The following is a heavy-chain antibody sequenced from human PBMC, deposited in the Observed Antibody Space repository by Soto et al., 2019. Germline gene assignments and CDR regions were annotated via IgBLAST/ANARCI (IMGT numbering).Heavy chain of an antibody. J-gene: IGHJ4*02. CDR2: TSDGST. Sequence: EVQLLGSGGGSVQPGGSLRLSCAASGFTFSNYGMTWVRQAPGKGLEWLSATSDGSTFYRESVKGRFTVSRNDSITMLFLHMSSLRAEDTVTYYWARLVRGTWSGDYWGQGILVSVSS. V-gene: IGHV3-23*01. D-gene: IGHD2-15*01. CDR1: GFTFSNYG. CDR3: ARLVRGTWSGDY.